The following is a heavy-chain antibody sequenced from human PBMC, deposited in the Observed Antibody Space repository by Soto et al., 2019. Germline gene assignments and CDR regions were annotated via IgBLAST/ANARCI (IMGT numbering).Heavy chain of an antibody. Sequence: QVQLVQSGPEVKKPGASVRVSCPVSGYPFSAYGISWVRQAPGQGLEWLGWISGDHGNTNYAQKFQGRVAMTTDTSQSTACMELNSLRSDDTAIYYWGRGPGAVDHRPLDRWGRGTLVTVSS. CDR3: GRGPGAVDHRPLDR. V-gene: IGHV1-18*01. CDR1: GYPFSAYG. CDR2: ISGDHGNT. J-gene: IGHJ5*02. D-gene: IGHD6-19*01.